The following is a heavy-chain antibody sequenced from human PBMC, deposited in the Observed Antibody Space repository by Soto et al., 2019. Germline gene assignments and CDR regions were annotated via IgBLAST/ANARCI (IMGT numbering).Heavy chain of an antibody. CDR2: IHYTGSI. D-gene: IGHD2-21*02. V-gene: IGHV4-30-4*08. J-gene: IGHJ6*02. Sequence: SETLSLTCAVSGGSISSEYFHWTWIRQSPGKSLEWIGYIHYTGSIMYNPSFKSRLTMAVDTTKNQFSLQLTSVTAADTAVYFCAREDDGGDRDYYGLDVWGQGTTVTVSS. CDR1: GGSISSEYFH. CDR3: AREDDGGDRDYYGLDV.